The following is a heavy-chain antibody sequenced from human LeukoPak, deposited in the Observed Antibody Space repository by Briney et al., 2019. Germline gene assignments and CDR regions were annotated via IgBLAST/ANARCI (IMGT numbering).Heavy chain of an antibody. CDR1: GYTFTSYG. Sequence: ASVKVSCKASGYTFTSYGISWVRQAPGQGLEWMGWISAYNGNTNYAQKPQGRVTMTTDTSTSTAYMELRSLRSDDTAVYYCARDQTVRLGAIPGPLDAFDIWGQGTMVTVSS. V-gene: IGHV1-18*01. J-gene: IGHJ3*02. CDR2: ISAYNGNT. D-gene: IGHD1-26*01. CDR3: ARDQTVRLGAIPGPLDAFDI.